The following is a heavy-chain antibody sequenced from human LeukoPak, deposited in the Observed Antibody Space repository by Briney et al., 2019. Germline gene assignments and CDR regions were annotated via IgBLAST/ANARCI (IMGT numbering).Heavy chain of an antibody. V-gene: IGHV5-51*01. CDR2: IYPGDSDT. CDR3: ARLPLDSSGYYQQNYFDY. J-gene: IGHJ4*02. Sequence: GESLKISCKGSGYRFTNYWIGWVRQMPGKGLEWMGIIYPGDSDTRYGPSFQGQVTISVDKSISTAYLQWSSLKASDTALYYCARLPLDSSGYYQQNYFDYWGQGTLVTVSS. D-gene: IGHD3-22*01. CDR1: GYRFTNYW.